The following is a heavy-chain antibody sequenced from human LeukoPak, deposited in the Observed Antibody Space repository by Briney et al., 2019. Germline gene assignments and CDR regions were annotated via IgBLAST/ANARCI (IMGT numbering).Heavy chain of an antibody. CDR1: GGSISNYY. Sequence: SETLSLTCTVSGGSISNYYWNWIRQPPEKRLEWIGYIYYSGSTDYHPSLKGRLTISVDTSKNHFSLKLSSVTAADTAVYYCARGHPPWYADDAFDIWGQGTMVTVSS. CDR2: IYYSGST. D-gene: IGHD2-8*01. V-gene: IGHV4-59*01. CDR3: ARGHPPWYADDAFDI. J-gene: IGHJ3*02.